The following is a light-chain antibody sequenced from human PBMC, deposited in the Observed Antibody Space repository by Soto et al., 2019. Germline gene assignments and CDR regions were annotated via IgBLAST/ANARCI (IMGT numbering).Light chain of an antibody. CDR1: SSNIGAGYD. J-gene: IGLJ1*01. CDR2: GNS. CDR3: QSYDSSLSEV. V-gene: IGLV1-40*01. Sequence: QSVLTQPPSVSGAPGQRVTISCTGSSSNIGAGYDVHWCQQLPGTAPKLLIYGNSNRPSGVPDRFSGSKSGTSASLAITGLQAEDEADYYCQSYDSSLSEVFGTGTKVTVL.